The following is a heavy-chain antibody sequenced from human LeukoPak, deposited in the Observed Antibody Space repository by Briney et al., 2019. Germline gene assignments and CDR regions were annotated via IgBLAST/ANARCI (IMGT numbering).Heavy chain of an antibody. CDR3: AREELGSSLGFDP. Sequence: PGGSLRLSCAASGFPFSSYTIHWVRQPPGKGLEWVAVISFDGSNKYYADSVKGRFTISRDNSKNTLYLQMNSLRAEDTAVYYCAREELGSSLGFDPWGQGTLVTVSS. D-gene: IGHD3-16*01. CDR1: GFPFSSYT. V-gene: IGHV3-30-3*01. J-gene: IGHJ5*02. CDR2: ISFDGSNK.